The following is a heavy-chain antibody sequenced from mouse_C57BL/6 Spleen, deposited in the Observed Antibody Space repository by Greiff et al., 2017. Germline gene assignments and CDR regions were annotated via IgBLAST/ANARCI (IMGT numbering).Heavy chain of an antibody. V-gene: IGHV1-54*01. CDR2: INPVSGGT. Sequence: VQLQQSGAELVRPGTSVKVSCKASGYAFTNYLIEWVKQRPGQGLEWIGVINPVSGGTNYNEKFKGKATLTADKSSSTAYMQLSSLTSEDSAVYFCAYDYDYAMDYWGQGTSVTVSS. J-gene: IGHJ4*01. CDR1: GYAFTNYL. D-gene: IGHD2-4*01. CDR3: AYDYDYAMDY.